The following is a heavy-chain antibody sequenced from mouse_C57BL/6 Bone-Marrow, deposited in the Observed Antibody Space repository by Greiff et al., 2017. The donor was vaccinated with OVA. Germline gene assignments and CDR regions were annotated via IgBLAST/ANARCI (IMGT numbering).Heavy chain of an antibody. CDR3: ARLVLSMDY. Sequence: EVQGVESGGGLVKPGGSLKLSCAASGFTFSSYTMSWVRQTPEKRLEWVATISGGGGNTYYPDSVKGRFTISRDNAKNTLYLQMSSLRSEDTALYYCARLVLSMDYWGQGTSVTVSS. CDR1: GFTFSSYT. V-gene: IGHV5-9*01. CDR2: ISGGGGNT. J-gene: IGHJ4*01.